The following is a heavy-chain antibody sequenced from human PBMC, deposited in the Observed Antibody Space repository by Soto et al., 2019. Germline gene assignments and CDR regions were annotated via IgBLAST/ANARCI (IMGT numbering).Heavy chain of an antibody. D-gene: IGHD2-8*01. J-gene: IGHJ6*02. CDR3: ARGMVTRYYYYGMDV. Sequence: QVQLQESGPGLVKPSQTLSLTCTVSGGSISSGGYYWSWIRQHPGKGLEWIGYIYYSGSTYYNQSLKSRVTISVDTSKNQFSLKLSSVTAADTAVYYCARGMVTRYYYYGMDVWGQGTTVTVSS. CDR1: GGSISSGGYY. CDR2: IYYSGST. V-gene: IGHV4-31*03.